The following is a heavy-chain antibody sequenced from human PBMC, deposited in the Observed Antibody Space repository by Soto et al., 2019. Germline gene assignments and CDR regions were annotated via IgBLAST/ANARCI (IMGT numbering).Heavy chain of an antibody. V-gene: IGHV3-73*02. CDR1: GFTFSVSA. Sequence: EVQLVQSGGGLVQPGESLTLSCAASGFTFSVSAIHWVRQVSGKGLEWVGRIRGKANNYATVYAASVKGRFTFSRDDSENAAYLQMNSLTTEDTAVYYCTSWIAYGMDVWGQGTTVTVSS. CDR3: TSWIAYGMDV. J-gene: IGHJ6*02. D-gene: IGHD2-2*03. CDR2: IRGKANNYAT.